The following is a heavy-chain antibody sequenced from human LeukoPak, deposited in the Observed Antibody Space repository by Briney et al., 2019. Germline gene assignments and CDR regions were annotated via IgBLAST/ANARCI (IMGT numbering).Heavy chain of an antibody. D-gene: IGHD6-19*01. J-gene: IGHJ4*02. CDR3: AKGRLGHSSGWYQNYFDY. V-gene: IGHV3-30*02. CDR2: IRYDGSDK. CDR1: GFTFSNYG. Sequence: GGSLRLSCAASGFTFSNYGMHWVRQAPGKGLEWVTFIRYDGSDKYYADSVKGRFTVSRDNSKNTLCLQMNSLRAEDTAVYYCAKGRLGHSSGWYQNYFDYWGQGTLVTVSS.